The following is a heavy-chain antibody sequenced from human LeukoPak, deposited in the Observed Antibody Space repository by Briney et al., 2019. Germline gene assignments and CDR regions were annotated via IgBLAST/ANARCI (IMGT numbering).Heavy chain of an antibody. D-gene: IGHD6-19*01. J-gene: IGHJ3*02. CDR3: ARDPINSGWYRAFDI. V-gene: IGHV4-61*02. Sequence: SQTLSLTCTVSGGSISGGSYYWSWIRQPAGKGLEWIGRFYTSGSTDYNPSLKGRVTISVDTSKNQFSLKLSSVTAADTAVYYCARDPINSGWYRAFDIWGQGTMVTVSS. CDR2: FYTSGST. CDR1: GGSISGGSYY.